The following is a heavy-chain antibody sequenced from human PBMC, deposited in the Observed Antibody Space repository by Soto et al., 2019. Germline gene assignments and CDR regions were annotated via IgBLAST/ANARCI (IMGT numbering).Heavy chain of an antibody. V-gene: IGHV1-58*01. CDR1: GFTFTSSA. J-gene: IGHJ6*02. D-gene: IGHD1-26*01. CDR2: IVVGSGNT. Sequence: GASVKVSCKASGFTFTSSAVQWVRQARGQRLEWIGWIVVGSGNTNYAQKFQERVTITRDMSTSTAYMELSSLRSEDTAVYYCAADLSWEPNYYYYGMDVWGQGTTVTVSS. CDR3: AADLSWEPNYYYYGMDV.